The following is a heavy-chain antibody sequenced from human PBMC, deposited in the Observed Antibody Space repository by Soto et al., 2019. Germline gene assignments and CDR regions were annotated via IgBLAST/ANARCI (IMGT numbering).Heavy chain of an antibody. D-gene: IGHD6-19*01. CDR2: IRSKANSYAT. J-gene: IGHJ4*02. CDR3: TRLDIAVAGPDY. Sequence: GGSLRLSCAASGFTFSGSAMHWVRQASGKGLEWVGRIRSKANSYATAYAASVKGRFTISRDDSKNTAYLQMNSLKTEDTAVYYCTRLDIAVAGPDYWGQGTLVTVSS. V-gene: IGHV3-73*01. CDR1: GFTFSGSA.